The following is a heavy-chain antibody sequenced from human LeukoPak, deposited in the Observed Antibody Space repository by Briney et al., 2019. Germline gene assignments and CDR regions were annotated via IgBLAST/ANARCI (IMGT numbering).Heavy chain of an antibody. J-gene: IGHJ3*02. Sequence: ASVKVSCKASGYTFTGYYMHWVRQAPGQGLEWMGWINPNSGGTNYAQKFQGRVTMTRDTSISTAYMELSRLRSGDTAVYYCARVMTTVTTLGAFDIWGQGTMVPVSS. V-gene: IGHV1-2*02. CDR1: GYTFTGYY. D-gene: IGHD4-11*01. CDR3: ARVMTTVTTLGAFDI. CDR2: INPNSGGT.